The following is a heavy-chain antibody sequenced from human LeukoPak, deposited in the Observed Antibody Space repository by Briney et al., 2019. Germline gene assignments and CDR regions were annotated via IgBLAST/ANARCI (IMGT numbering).Heavy chain of an antibody. J-gene: IGHJ4*02. V-gene: IGHV1-46*01. CDR2: INPSGGST. CDR3: ARDAPVLAPDFTTVWFGEFHCDY. Sequence: ASVKVSCKASGYTFTSCYMHWVRQAPGQGLEWMGIINPSGGSTSYAQKFQGRVTMTRDTSTSTVYMELSSLRSEDTAVYYCARDAPVLAPDFTTVWFGEFHCDYWGQGTLVTVSS. D-gene: IGHD3-10*01. CDR1: GYTFTSCY.